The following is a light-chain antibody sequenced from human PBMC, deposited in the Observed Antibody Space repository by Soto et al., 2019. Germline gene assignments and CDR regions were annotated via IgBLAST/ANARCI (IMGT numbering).Light chain of an antibody. J-gene: IGKJ1*01. V-gene: IGKV1-5*01. Sequence: DFQMTQSPSTLSASVGDRVTITCRASQNINNWVAWYQQKPGKAPKFLIYDASTLQRRVPSRFSGSGFGTEFSLTISSLQPDDFGSYYCQHTRTFGQGTKVEIK. CDR3: QHTRT. CDR1: QNINNW. CDR2: DAS.